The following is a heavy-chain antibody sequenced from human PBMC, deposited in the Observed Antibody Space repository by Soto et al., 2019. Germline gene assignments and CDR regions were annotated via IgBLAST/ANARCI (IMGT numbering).Heavy chain of an antibody. J-gene: IGHJ6*02. CDR1: GYTFTSYD. V-gene: IGHV1-8*01. Sequence: ASVKVSCKASGYTFTSYDINWVRQATGQGLEWMGWMNPNSGNTGYAQKFQGRVTMTRNTSISTAYMELSSLRSENTAVYYCAWFGRVDVWSGYYGDYYYYGMDVWGQGTTVTVSS. CDR3: AWFGRVDVWSGYYGDYYYYGMDV. CDR2: MNPNSGNT. D-gene: IGHD3-3*01.